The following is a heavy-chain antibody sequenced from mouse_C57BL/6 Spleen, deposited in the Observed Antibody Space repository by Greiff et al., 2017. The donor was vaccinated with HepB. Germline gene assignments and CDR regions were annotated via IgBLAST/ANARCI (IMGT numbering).Heavy chain of an antibody. V-gene: IGHV1-72*01. J-gene: IGHJ1*03. CDR3: EGARSDDDYDGWYFDD. D-gene: IGHD2-4*01. CDR1: GYTFTSYW. Sequence: QVQLQQPGAELVKPGSSVKLSCKASGYTFTSYWMHWVKQRPGRGLEWIGRIYPTSGGTKYNEKFKSKATLTVDKPSSTAYMQLSSLTSENSAVYDCEGARSDDDYDGWYFDDWGTGTTVTVSS. CDR2: IYPTSGGT.